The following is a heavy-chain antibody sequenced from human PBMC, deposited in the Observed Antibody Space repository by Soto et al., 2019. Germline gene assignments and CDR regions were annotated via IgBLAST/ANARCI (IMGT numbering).Heavy chain of an antibody. V-gene: IGHV3-7*04. CDR3: ARATGADKGGY. CDR1: GFTFSSYW. D-gene: IGHD3-10*01. Sequence: EVQLVESGGGLVQPGGSLRLSCAASGFTFSSYWMSWVRQAPGRGLEWVGNIKEDGSEKYYGDSVNGLFTVPRGNAKNSLYLHMDSLRAEASAGYYCARATGADKGGYWGQGTLVSVSS. CDR2: IKEDGSEK. J-gene: IGHJ4*02.